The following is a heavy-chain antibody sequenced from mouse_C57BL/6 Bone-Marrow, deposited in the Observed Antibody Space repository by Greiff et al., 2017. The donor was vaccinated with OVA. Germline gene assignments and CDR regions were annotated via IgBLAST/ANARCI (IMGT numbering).Heavy chain of an antibody. Sequence: DVKLQESGGGLVKPGGSLKLSCAASGFTFSSYAMSWVRQTPEKRLEWVATISDGGSYTYYPDNVKGRFTISRDNAKNNLYLQMSHLKSEDTAMYYCAREDYGNYGGFAYWGQGTLVTVSA. CDR3: AREDYGNYGGFAY. CDR1: GFTFSSYA. V-gene: IGHV5-4*01. D-gene: IGHD2-1*01. CDR2: ISDGGSYT. J-gene: IGHJ3*01.